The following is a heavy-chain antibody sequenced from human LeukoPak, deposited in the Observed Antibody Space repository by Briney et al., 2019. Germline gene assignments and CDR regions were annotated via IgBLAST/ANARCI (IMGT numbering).Heavy chain of an antibody. CDR3: TRHWDSWSYQFPDAFDI. Sequence: GGSLRLSCAASGFNFSGSAMQWVRQASGKGLEWVGRIRSKASNYATAYAASMKGRFTISRDDSKNTAYLQMNSLKTEDTAVYYCTRHWDSWSYQFPDAFDIWGQGTMVTVSS. J-gene: IGHJ3*02. D-gene: IGHD1-26*01. CDR1: GFNFSGSA. CDR2: IRSKASNYAT. V-gene: IGHV3-73*01.